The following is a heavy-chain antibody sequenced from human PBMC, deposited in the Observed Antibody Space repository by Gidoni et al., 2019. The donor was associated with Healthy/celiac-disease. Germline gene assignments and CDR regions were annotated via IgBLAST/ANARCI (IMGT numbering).Heavy chain of an antibody. J-gene: IGHJ4*02. CDR1: GYSISSGYY. Sequence: QVQLQESGPGLVKPSETLSLTCTVSGYSISSGYYWGWIRQPPGKGLGWIGSIYHSGGTYYNPSLKSRVTISVDTSKNQFSLKLSSVTAADTAVYYCARYIGDSDYFDYWGQGTLVTVSS. CDR3: ARYIGDSDYFDY. CDR2: IYHSGGT. D-gene: IGHD2-21*02. V-gene: IGHV4-38-2*02.